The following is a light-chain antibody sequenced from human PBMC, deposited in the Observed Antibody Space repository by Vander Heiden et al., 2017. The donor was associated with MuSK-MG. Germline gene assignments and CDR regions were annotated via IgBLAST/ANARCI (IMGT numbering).Light chain of an antibody. CDR2: DVS. CDR3: EQFNSYPLT. CDR1: QAIGSA. Sequence: AIQLTQSPSSLSASVGDRATITCRASQAIGSALAWYLQKPGQAPKLLIYDVSGLESGVPSRFSGSGSGTDFSLTISSLQPEDFATYYCEQFNSYPLTFGGGTKVEIK. J-gene: IGKJ4*01. V-gene: IGKV1-13*02.